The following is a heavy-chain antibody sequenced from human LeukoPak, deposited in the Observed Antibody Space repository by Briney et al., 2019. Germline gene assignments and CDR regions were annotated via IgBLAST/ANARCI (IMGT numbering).Heavy chain of an antibody. CDR2: ISYDGSNK. CDR1: GFTFSSYA. D-gene: IGHD6-19*01. J-gene: IGHJ4*02. CDR3: ARDHSSGWVY. Sequence: GGSLRLSCAASGFTFSSYAMHWVRQAPGKGLEWVAVISYDGSNKYYADSVKGRFTISRDNSKNTLCLQMNSLRAEDTAVYYCARDHSSGWVYWGQGTLVTVSS. V-gene: IGHV3-30-3*01.